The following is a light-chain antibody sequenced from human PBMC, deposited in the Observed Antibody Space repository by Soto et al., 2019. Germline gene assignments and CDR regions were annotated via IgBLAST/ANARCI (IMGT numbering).Light chain of an antibody. Sequence: IQLTQSPSSLSASVGDRVTITCRASQSISNYLSWYQQKPRKAPKLLIYAASSLQSGVPSRFSGSGSGTDFRLTISSLQPEDFATYYCLQDHKYPLTFGQGTKVDIK. J-gene: IGKJ1*01. CDR2: AAS. CDR3: LQDHKYPLT. CDR1: QSISNY. V-gene: IGKV1-6*01.